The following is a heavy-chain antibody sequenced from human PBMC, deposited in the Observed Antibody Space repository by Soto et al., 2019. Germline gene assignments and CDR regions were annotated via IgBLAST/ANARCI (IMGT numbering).Heavy chain of an antibody. CDR2: ISGSGGST. Sequence: EVQLLESGEGLVEPGGSLRLSCAASGFTFSSYAMSWVRQAPGKGLEWVSAISGSGGSTYYADSVKGRFTISRDNSKNTLYLQMNRLRAEDTAVYYYAKSALYYDFWSGYSPPFDYWGQGTLVTVSS. CDR3: AKSALYYDFWSGYSPPFDY. V-gene: IGHV3-23*01. D-gene: IGHD3-3*01. J-gene: IGHJ4*02. CDR1: GFTFSSYA.